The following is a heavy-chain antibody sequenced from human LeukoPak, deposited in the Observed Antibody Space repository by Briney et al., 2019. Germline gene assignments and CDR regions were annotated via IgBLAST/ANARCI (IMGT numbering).Heavy chain of an antibody. V-gene: IGHV1-18*01. D-gene: IGHD2-15*01. CDR1: GYXFTSYS. J-gene: IGHJ4*02. Sequence: ASVKVSCRASGYXFTSYSISWVRQAPGQGLEWMGWISAYNGNTIYAQKVKGRVTMTTDTSTSTAYMELRSLKSDDTAVYYCARASYCSGGSCYSDYWGQGTLVTVSS. CDR2: ISAYNGNT. CDR3: ARASYCSGGSCYSDY.